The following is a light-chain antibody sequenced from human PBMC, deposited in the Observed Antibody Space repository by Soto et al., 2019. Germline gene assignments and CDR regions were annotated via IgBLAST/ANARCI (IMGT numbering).Light chain of an antibody. J-gene: IGKJ1*01. CDR2: CAS. Sequence: EIVLMQSPGTLSLSPGERATLSCSASQSVSNIYLDRYQQKPGQAPRLLIYCASNRATGIPDRFSGSGSGTDFTLTISRLEPEDFAVYYCQQYGSSGTFGQGTKVDIK. CDR1: QSVSNIY. CDR3: QQYGSSGT. V-gene: IGKV3-20*01.